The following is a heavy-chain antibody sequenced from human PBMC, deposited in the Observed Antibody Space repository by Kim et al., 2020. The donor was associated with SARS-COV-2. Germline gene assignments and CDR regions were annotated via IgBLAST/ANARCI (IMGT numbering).Heavy chain of an antibody. Sequence: GGSLRLSCAASGFTFSSYSMNWVRQAPGKGRSGFSSISVSISYISYADSGKGRFTLSRDNAKNSLYLQMNSLRAEDTAVYYCARDLAAADHNNWFDPWGQGTLVTVSS. J-gene: IGHJ5*02. CDR2: ISVSISYI. D-gene: IGHD6-13*01. CDR1: GFTFSSYS. V-gene: IGHV3-21*01. CDR3: ARDLAAADHNNWFDP.